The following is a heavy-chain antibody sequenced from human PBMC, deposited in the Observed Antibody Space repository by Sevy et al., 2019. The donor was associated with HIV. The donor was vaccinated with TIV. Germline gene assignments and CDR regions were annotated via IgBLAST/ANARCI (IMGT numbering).Heavy chain of an antibody. J-gene: IGHJ5*02. CDR1: GGSISSTTW. CDR3: ARAGSSSWSGYNWFDP. D-gene: IGHD6-13*01. V-gene: IGHV4-4*02. CDR2: IYHSGST. Sequence: SETLSLTCAVSGGSISSTTWWSWVRQPPGKGLEWIGDIYHSGSTNYNPSLKSRVTISVDKSKNQFSLDLTSVTAADTAMYYCARAGSSSWSGYNWFDPWGQGTLVTVSS.